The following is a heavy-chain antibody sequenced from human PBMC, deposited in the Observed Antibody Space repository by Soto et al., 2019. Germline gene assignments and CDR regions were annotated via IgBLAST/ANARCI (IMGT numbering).Heavy chain of an antibody. V-gene: IGHV1-69*01. CDR2: IIPIFGTA. Sequence: QVQLVQSGAEVKKPGSSVKVSCKASGGTFSSYAISWVRQAPGQGLEWMGGIIPIFGTANYAQKFQGRVTITADESTSTAYMELSSLRSEDTAVYYCATDTLAHYYDSSGYYKPEYFPHWGQGTLVTVSS. J-gene: IGHJ1*01. D-gene: IGHD3-22*01. CDR3: ATDTLAHYYDSSGYYKPEYFPH. CDR1: GGTFSSYA.